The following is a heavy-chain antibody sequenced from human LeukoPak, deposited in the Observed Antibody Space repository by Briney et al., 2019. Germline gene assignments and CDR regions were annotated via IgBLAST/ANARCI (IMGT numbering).Heavy chain of an antibody. V-gene: IGHV1-18*01. CDR3: ARVVRYDFWSXYFDX. CDR1: GYTFTSYG. J-gene: IGHJ4*02. D-gene: IGHD3-3*01. Sequence: ASVKVSCKASGYTFTSYGISWVRQAPGQGLERMGWISAYNGNTNYAQKLQGRVTMTTDTSTSTAYMELRSLRSDDTAVYYCARVVRYDFWSXYFDXXGQGXLVT. CDR2: ISAYNGNT.